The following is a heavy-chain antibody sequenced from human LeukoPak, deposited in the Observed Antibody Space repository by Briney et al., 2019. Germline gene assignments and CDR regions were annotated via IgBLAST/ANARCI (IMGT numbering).Heavy chain of an antibody. D-gene: IGHD3-16*02. CDR1: GYTISSGYY. CDR3: ARVAIMITFGGVIVTRTLDY. J-gene: IGHJ4*02. CDR2: ICHSGST. V-gene: IGHV4-38-2*02. Sequence: SETLSLTCTVSGYTISSGYYWGWIRQPPGKGLEWIGSICHSGSTYYNPSLKSRVTISVDTSKNQFSLKLSSVTAADTAVYYCARVAIMITFGGVIVTRTLDYWGQGTLVTVSS.